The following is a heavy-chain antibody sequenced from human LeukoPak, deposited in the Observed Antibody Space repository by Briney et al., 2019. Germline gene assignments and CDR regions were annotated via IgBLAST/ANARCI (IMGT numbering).Heavy chain of an antibody. CDR2: ISGSGGST. CDR1: GFTFSSYA. J-gene: IGHJ6*03. D-gene: IGHD1-26*01. V-gene: IGHV3-23*01. Sequence: GSLRLSCAASGFTFSSYAMSWVRQAPGKGLEWVSAISGSGGSTYYADSVKGRFTISRDNSKNTLYLQMNSLRAEDTAVYYCARDSGSYYDYYYYYMDVWGKGTTVTVSS. CDR3: ARDSGSYYDYYYYYMDV.